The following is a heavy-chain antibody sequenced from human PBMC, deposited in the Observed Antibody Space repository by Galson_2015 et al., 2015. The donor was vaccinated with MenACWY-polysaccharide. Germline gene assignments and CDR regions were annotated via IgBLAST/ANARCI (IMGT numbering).Heavy chain of an antibody. CDR1: GFIFSDYA. J-gene: IGHJ6*02. D-gene: IGHD3-16*01. V-gene: IGHV3-30*18. CDR2: ISYDGSNK. CDR3: AKDRPLWGLTVFYYGMDV. Sequence: SLRLSCAVSGFIFSDYAIHWVRQAPGKGLEWLAVISYDGSNKYYLESVKGRFTISRDNSKDMVYLHMNSLRGEDTAVYFCAKDRPLWGLTVFYYGMDVWGRGTTVTVSS.